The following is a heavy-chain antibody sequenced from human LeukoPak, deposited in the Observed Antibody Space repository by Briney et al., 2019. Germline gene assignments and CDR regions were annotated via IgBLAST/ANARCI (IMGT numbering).Heavy chain of an antibody. V-gene: IGHV1-69*04. D-gene: IGHD3-22*01. CDR1: GGTFSSYT. CDR2: IIPILGIA. Sequence: ASVKVSCKASGGTFSSYTISWVRQAPGQGLEWMGRIIPILGIANYAQKFQGRVTITADKSTSTAYMELSSLRSEDTAVYYCARDTYYDSSGYTGDYYYYGMDVWGQGTTVTVSS. CDR3: ARDTYYDSSGYTGDYYYYGMDV. J-gene: IGHJ6*02.